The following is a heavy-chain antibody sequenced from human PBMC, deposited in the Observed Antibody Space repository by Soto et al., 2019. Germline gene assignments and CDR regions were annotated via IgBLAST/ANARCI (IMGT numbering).Heavy chain of an antibody. CDR2: INHSGST. V-gene: IGHV4-34*01. Sequence: QVQLQQWGAGLLKPSEPLSLTCAVYGGSFSGYYWSWIRQPPGKGLEWIGEINHSGSTNYNPSLKSRVTISVDTSKNQFSLKLSSVTAADTAVYYCARGSGLPYNWFDPWGQGTLVTVSS. CDR3: ARGSGLPYNWFDP. CDR1: GGSFSGYY. J-gene: IGHJ5*02. D-gene: IGHD4-17*01.